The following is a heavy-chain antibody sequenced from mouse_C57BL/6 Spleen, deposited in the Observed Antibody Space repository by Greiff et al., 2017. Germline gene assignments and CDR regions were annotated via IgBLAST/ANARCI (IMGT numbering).Heavy chain of an antibody. CDR3: ARWGTTVYFDY. CDR2: IDPSDSYT. D-gene: IGHD1-1*01. CDR1: GYTFTSYW. V-gene: IGHV1-69*01. Sequence: VQLQQPGAELVMPGASVKLSCKASGYTFTSYWMHWVKQRPGQGLEWIGEIDPSDSYTNYNKKFKGKSTVTGDKSSSTSYMQLSSLTSEDSAVYYCARWGTTVYFDYWGQGTTLTVSS. J-gene: IGHJ2*01.